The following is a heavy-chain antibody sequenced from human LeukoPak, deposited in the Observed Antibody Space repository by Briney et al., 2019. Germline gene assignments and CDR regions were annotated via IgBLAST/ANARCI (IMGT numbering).Heavy chain of an antibody. CDR1: GFTFSNYG. V-gene: IGHV3-7*02. Sequence: PGGSLRLSCAASGFTFSNYGMSWVRQAPGKGLEWVANINRDGNEKDYVDSVRGRFTISRDNAKNSLYLQVNRLRAEDTAVYYCARTLVGGTNWFDPWGQGTLVTVSS. D-gene: IGHD1-26*01. CDR2: INRDGNEK. CDR3: ARTLVGGTNWFDP. J-gene: IGHJ5*02.